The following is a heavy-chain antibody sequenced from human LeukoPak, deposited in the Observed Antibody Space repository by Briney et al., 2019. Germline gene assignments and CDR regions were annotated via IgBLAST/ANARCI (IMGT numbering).Heavy chain of an antibody. J-gene: IGHJ4*02. Sequence: GASVKVSCKASGGTFSSYGFSWVRQAPGQGLEWMGGIIPIFDTANYAQKFQGRVTITADESTSTAYMELSSLRSEDTAVYYCARAMGYSSGWYPLDSWGQGTLVTVSS. CDR2: IIPIFDTA. V-gene: IGHV1-69*13. D-gene: IGHD6-13*01. CDR1: GGTFSSYG. CDR3: ARAMGYSSGWYPLDS.